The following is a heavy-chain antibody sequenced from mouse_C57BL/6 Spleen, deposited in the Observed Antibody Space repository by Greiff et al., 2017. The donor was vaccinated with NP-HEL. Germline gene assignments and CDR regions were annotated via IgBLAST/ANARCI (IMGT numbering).Heavy chain of an antibody. D-gene: IGHD1-1*01. J-gene: IGHJ2*01. V-gene: IGHV1-80*01. CDR3: ARGGTVSFYFDY. Sequence: QVQLQQSGAELVKPGASVKISCKASGYAFSSYWMNWVKQRPGKGLEWIGQIYPGDGDTNYNGKFKGKATLTADKSSSTAYMQLSSLTSEDSAVYFCARGGTVSFYFDYWGQGTTLTVSS. CDR1: GYAFSSYW. CDR2: IYPGDGDT.